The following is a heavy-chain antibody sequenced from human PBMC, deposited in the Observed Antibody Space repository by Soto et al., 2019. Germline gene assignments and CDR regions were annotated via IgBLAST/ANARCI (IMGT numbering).Heavy chain of an antibody. J-gene: IGHJ2*01. Sequence: QVQLQESGPGLVKPSETLSLTCTVSGGSISSYYWSWIRQPPGKGLEWIGYIYYSGSTNYNPSLKSRVTISVDTSKNQFSLKLSSVTAADTAVYYCARHDTSSGWDYWYFDLWGRGTLVTVSS. CDR3: ARHDTSSGWDYWYFDL. CDR2: IYYSGST. CDR1: GGSISSYY. D-gene: IGHD6-19*01. V-gene: IGHV4-59*08.